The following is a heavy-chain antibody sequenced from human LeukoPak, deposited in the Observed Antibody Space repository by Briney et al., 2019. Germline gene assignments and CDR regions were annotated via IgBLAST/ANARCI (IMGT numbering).Heavy chain of an antibody. D-gene: IGHD3-3*01. CDR1: GGSISSGSYY. V-gene: IGHV4-61*02. J-gene: IGHJ6*03. CDR3: ARGGRFMHYYYYMDV. CDR2: IYTSGST. Sequence: SQTLSLSCTVSGGSISSGSYYWSWIRRPAGKGLEWLGRIYTSGSTNYNPSRKSRVTLSVDTSKNQFSLKLSSVTAAGTAVYYCARGGRFMHYYYYMDVWGKGTTVTVSS.